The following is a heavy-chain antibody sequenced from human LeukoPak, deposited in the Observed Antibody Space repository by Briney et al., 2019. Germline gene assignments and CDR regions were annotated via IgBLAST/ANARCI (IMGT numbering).Heavy chain of an antibody. CDR3: ASSFWDAFDI. Sequence: PGGSLRLSCEASGFTFNSHAMNWVRQAPGRGLEWLSKISSSSGTLHYADSVKGRFTISRDNAKNSLFLQMNNLKGEDTAVYYCASSFWDAFDIWGQGTLVAVSS. CDR2: ISSSSGTL. J-gene: IGHJ3*02. V-gene: IGHV3-48*04. CDR1: GFTFNSHA. D-gene: IGHD3-3*01.